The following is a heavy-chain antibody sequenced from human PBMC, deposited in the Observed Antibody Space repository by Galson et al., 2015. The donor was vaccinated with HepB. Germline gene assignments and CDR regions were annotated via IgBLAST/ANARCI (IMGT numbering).Heavy chain of an antibody. CDR3: ARDPTGIWSGGEYFFDL. V-gene: IGHV4-59*01. Sequence: LSLTCTVSAGSISSYYWSWIRQPPGKGLEWIGYIFYTGTTNYNPSLRSRVTVSIDTSKNQFSLKLSSVTAADTAVYYCARDPTGIWSGGEYFFDLWGRGTLVTVSS. CDR2: IFYTGTT. D-gene: IGHD3-3*01. CDR1: AGSISSYY. J-gene: IGHJ2*01.